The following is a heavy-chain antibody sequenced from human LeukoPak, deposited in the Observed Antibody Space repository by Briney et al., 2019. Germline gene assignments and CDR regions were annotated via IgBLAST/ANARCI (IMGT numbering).Heavy chain of an antibody. CDR2: ISSSGLYI. V-gene: IGHV3-21*01. J-gene: IGHJ2*01. D-gene: IGHD5-24*01. CDR1: GFTSSTYT. CDR3: AREERDGYNYYWYFDL. Sequence: GGSLRLSCEVSGFTSSTYTMNWVRQAPGKGLEWVSSISSSGLYIYYADSVKGRFTISRDNAKNSLYLQMSSLRAEDTAVYYCAREERDGYNYYWYFDLWGRGTLVTVSS.